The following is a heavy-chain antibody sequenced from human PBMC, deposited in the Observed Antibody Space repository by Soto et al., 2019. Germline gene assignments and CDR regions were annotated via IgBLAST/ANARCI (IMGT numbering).Heavy chain of an antibody. D-gene: IGHD3-3*01. CDR1: GFSFGSYA. Sequence: GSLRLSCAASGFSFGSYALSWVRQAPGKGLEWVSTISGSDGKTFYADSVKGRFSISRDTSQSTLYLQMNSLRADDTAMYYCARWSYLDYWGQGTRVTVSS. J-gene: IGHJ4*02. CDR2: ISGSDGKT. CDR3: ARWSYLDY. V-gene: IGHV3-23*01.